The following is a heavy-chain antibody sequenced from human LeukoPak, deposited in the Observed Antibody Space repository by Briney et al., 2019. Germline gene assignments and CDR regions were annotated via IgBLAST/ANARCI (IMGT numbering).Heavy chain of an antibody. CDR3: ARVAAAPGLDV. CDR1: GASISGSSHYF. D-gene: IGHD6-13*01. Sequence: SETLSLTCTVSGASISGSSHYFWGWIRQPPGKGLEWIGSIYYSGSTYYNPSLKSRVTISVDTSKNQFSLKLSSVTAADTAVYYCARVAAAPGLDVWGKGTTVTVSS. CDR2: IYYSGST. V-gene: IGHV4-39*07. J-gene: IGHJ6*04.